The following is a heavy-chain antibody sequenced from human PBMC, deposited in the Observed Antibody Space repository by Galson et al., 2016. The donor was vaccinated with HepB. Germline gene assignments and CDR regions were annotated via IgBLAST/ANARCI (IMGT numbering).Heavy chain of an antibody. D-gene: IGHD3-10*01. J-gene: IGHJ5*02. CDR2: IIPLFGAT. V-gene: IGHV1-69*06. CDR3: GRGGGITNVGGVMPGWFEP. CDR1: GGTFSNFA. Sequence: SVKVSCKASGGTFSNFAIRWLRQAPGQGLEWMGGIIPLFGATNYAQKFQGRVTITADKSTTTVHMDLSSLRSEVTGVYYCGRGGGITNVGGVMPGWFEPWGQGTLVTVSS.